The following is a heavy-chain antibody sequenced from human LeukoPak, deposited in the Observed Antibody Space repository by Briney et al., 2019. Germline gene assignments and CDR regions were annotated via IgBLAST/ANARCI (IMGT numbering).Heavy chain of an antibody. CDR3: ASAVVPAAIFRPVLQSPGWFDP. CDR1: GGTFSSYA. Sequence: ASVKVSCKASGGTFSSYAISWVRQAPGQGLEWMGRIIPIFGIANYAQKFQGRVTITADESTSTAYMELSSLRSEDTAVYYCASAVVPAAIFRPVLQSPGWFDPWGQGTLVTVSS. V-gene: IGHV1-69*15. J-gene: IGHJ5*02. CDR2: IIPIFGIA. D-gene: IGHD2-2*01.